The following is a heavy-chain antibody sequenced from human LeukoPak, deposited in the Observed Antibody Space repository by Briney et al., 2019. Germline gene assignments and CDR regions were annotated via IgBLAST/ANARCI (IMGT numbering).Heavy chain of an antibody. V-gene: IGHV1-2*02. CDR1: GYTFTGYY. CDR2: INPNSGGT. D-gene: IGHD3-9*01. Sequence: ASVKVSCKSSGYTFTGYYMHWVRQAPGQGLEWMGWINPNSGGTNYAQKFQGRVTMTTDTSISTAYMELSRLRSDDTAVYYCARDLSVLRYFDWLLEAPLTFDPWGQGTLVTVSS. J-gene: IGHJ5*02. CDR3: ARDLSVLRYFDWLLEAPLTFDP.